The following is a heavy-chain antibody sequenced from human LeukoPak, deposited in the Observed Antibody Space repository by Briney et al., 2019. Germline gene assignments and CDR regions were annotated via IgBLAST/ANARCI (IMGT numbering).Heavy chain of an antibody. D-gene: IGHD3-16*01. J-gene: IGHJ4*02. CDR1: GFTVSSNY. V-gene: IGHV3-66*02. Sequence: GGSLRLSCAASGFTVSSNYMSWVRQAPGKGLEWVSVIYSGGSTYYADSVKGRFTISRDNSKNTLYIQMNSLRGEDTAVYYCARVAYGLFYFDYWGQGTLVTVSS. CDR3: ARVAYGLFYFDY. CDR2: IYSGGST.